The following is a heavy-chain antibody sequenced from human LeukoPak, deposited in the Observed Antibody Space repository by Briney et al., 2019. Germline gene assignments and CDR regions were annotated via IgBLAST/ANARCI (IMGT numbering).Heavy chain of an antibody. V-gene: IGHV3-7*01. D-gene: IGHD2-21*02. Sequence: GGSLRLSCAASGFTFSSYWMSWVRQAPGKGLEWVANIKQDGSEKYYVDSVKGRFTISRDNAKNSLYLQMNSLRAEDTAVYYCARVVTARLDYYYYYYMDVWGKGTTVTVSS. CDR1: GFTFSSYW. CDR2: IKQDGSEK. J-gene: IGHJ6*03. CDR3: ARVVTARLDYYYYYYMDV.